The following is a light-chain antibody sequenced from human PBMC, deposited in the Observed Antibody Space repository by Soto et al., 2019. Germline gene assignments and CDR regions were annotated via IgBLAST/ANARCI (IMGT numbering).Light chain of an antibody. Sequence: DVQMTQSPSTLSASVGDRVTITCRASQSIRTWLAWYQQKPGKAPKLLIYKASNLEGGVPSRFSGSGSGTEFTITISSLQPDDFATYYCQQYNTYSLTFGGGTTVEIK. CDR2: KAS. V-gene: IGKV1-5*03. J-gene: IGKJ4*01. CDR1: QSIRTW. CDR3: QQYNTYSLT.